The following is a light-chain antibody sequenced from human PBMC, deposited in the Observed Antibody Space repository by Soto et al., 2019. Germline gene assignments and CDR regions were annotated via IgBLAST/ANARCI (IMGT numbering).Light chain of an antibody. CDR1: QSVSSNY. CDR3: QQYSSVPFT. Sequence: EIVLTQSPGTLSLSPGERATLSCRASQSVSSNYLAWYQQKPGQAPRLLIYGASSRAPGIPDRFSGSGSGTDFTLTISRLEPEDFAMYHCQQYSSVPFTFGPGTKVEI. V-gene: IGKV3-20*01. CDR2: GAS. J-gene: IGKJ3*01.